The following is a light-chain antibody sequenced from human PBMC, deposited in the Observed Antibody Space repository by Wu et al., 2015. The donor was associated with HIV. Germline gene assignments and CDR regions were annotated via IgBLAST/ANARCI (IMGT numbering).Light chain of an antibody. CDR1: QGIRGS. CDR2: AAS. V-gene: IGKV1-9*01. CDR3: QQVYTYPRT. Sequence: IQLTQSPSSLSASVGDRVTITCRASQGIRGSLAWYQQKPGKAPNLLIFAASTLQSGVPSRFSGSGSGTDFTLTISSLQPVDFATYYCQQVYTYPRTFGQGTKVEVK. J-gene: IGKJ1*01.